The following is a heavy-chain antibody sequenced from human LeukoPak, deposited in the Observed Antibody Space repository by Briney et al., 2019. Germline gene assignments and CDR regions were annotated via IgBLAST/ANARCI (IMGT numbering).Heavy chain of an antibody. J-gene: IGHJ6*03. CDR3: AREGVVVVVAATRYYYYYMDV. CDR1: GFTFSSYW. CDR2: IKQDGSEK. D-gene: IGHD2-15*01. V-gene: IGHV3-7*01. Sequence: GGSLRLSCAASGFTFSSYWMSWVRQAPGKGLEWLANIKQDGSEKYYVDSVKGRFTISRDNAKNSLYLQMNSLRAEDTAVYYCAREGVVVVVAATRYYYYYMDVWGKGTTVTVSS.